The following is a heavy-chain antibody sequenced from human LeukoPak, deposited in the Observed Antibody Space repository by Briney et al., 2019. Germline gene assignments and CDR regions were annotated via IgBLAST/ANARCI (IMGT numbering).Heavy chain of an antibody. J-gene: IGHJ4*02. CDR2: ISYDGSNK. V-gene: IGHV3-30-3*01. Sequence: GGSLRLSCAASGFTFSSFAMHWVRQAPGKGLEWVAVISYDGSNKYYADSVKGRFTISRDNSKNTLYLQMNSLRAEDTAVYYCAREMRDDYGDYVPFDYWGQGTLVTVSS. CDR1: GFTFSSFA. CDR3: AREMRDDYGDYVPFDY. D-gene: IGHD4-17*01.